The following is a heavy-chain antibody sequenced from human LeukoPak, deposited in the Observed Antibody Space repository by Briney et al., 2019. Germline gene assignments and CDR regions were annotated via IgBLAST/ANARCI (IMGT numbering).Heavy chain of an antibody. CDR3: ARRLLGYCSGGSCYSGYCQH. D-gene: IGHD2-15*01. V-gene: IGHV4-34*01. CDR2: INHSGST. J-gene: IGHJ1*01. Sequence: SETLSLTCTVSGGSISSYYWSWIRQPPGKGLEWIGEINHSGSTNSNPSLKSRVTVSVDTSKNLFSLKLSSVTAADTAVYYCARRLLGYCSGGSCYSGYCQHWGQGTLVTVSS. CDR1: GGSISSYY.